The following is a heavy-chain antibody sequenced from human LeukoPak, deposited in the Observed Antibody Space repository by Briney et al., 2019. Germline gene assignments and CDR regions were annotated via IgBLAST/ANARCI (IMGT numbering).Heavy chain of an antibody. CDR3: ARDSGSYLQPTDY. V-gene: IGHV3-23*01. D-gene: IGHD1-26*01. Sequence: GGSLRLSCAASGFTFSNAWMSWVRQAPGWGLEWVSSITGSDNRTYYADSVQGRFTISRDNSKNTLYLQMSSLRAEDAAVYHCARDSGSYLQPTDYWGQGTLVTVSS. CDR1: GFTFSNAW. J-gene: IGHJ4*02. CDR2: ITGSDNRT.